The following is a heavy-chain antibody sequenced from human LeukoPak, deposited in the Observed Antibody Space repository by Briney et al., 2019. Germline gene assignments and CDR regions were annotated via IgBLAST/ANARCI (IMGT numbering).Heavy chain of an antibody. V-gene: IGHV4-59*01. CDR1: GGSISSYY. CDR3: ARTNLYSSSWYFDY. D-gene: IGHD6-13*01. CDR2: IYYSGST. J-gene: IGHJ4*02. Sequence: PSETLSLTCTVSGGSISSYYWSWIRQPPGKGLEWIGYIYYSGSTNYNPSLKSRVTISVDTSKNQFSLKLSSVTAADTAVYYCARTNLYSSSWYFDYWAQGTLVTVSS.